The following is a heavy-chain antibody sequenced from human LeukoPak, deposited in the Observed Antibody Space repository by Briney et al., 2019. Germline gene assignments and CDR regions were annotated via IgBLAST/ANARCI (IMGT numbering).Heavy chain of an antibody. D-gene: IGHD3-16*01. CDR1: GFTFNSYA. Sequence: PGGSLRLSCTASGFTFNSYALHWVRQAPGKGLEWVALISYDGANTYYADSMKGRFTISRDNSKNTLYMQMSSLRAEDTAVYYCVRDDGDDYLWGSHGAFDFWGQWAMVTVSS. CDR3: VRDDGDDYLWGSHGAFDF. V-gene: IGHV3-30-3*01. CDR2: ISYDGANT. J-gene: IGHJ3*01.